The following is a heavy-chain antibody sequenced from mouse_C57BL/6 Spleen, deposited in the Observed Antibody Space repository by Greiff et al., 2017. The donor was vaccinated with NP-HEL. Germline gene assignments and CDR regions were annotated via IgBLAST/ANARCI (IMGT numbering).Heavy chain of an antibody. V-gene: IGHV1-80*01. Sequence: QVQLKQSGAELVKPGASVKISCKASGYAFRSYWMNWVKQRPGKGLEWIGQIYPGDGDTNYNGKFKGKATLTADKSSSPAYMQVSSPTSEDSAVYFCGRRWLARGGLAYWGQGTLVTVSA. CDR3: GRRWLARGGLAY. D-gene: IGHD6-1*01. CDR1: GYAFRSYW. CDR2: IYPGDGDT. J-gene: IGHJ3*01.